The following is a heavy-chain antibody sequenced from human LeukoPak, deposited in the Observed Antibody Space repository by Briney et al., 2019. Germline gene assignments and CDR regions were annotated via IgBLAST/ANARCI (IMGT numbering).Heavy chain of an antibody. J-gene: IGHJ4*02. V-gene: IGHV3-48*04. CDR2: ISSSSSTI. CDR3: AANYYDSSGYYVDY. CDR1: GFTFSSYS. D-gene: IGHD3-22*01. Sequence: GGSLRLSCAASGFTFSSYSMNWVRQAPGKGLEWVSYISSSSSTIYYADSVKGRFTISRDNAKNSLYLQMNSLRAEDTALYHCAANYYDSSGYYVDYWGQGTLVTVSS.